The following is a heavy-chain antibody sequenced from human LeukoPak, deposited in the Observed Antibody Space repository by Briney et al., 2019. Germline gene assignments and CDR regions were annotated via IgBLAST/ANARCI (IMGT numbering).Heavy chain of an antibody. Sequence: ASVTVSCTASGGTFSSYAISWVRQAPGQGLEWMGRIIPILGIANYAQKFQGRVTITADKSTSTAYMELSSLRSEDTAVYYCARGTLGGYYYGMDVWGQGTTVTVSS. CDR3: ARGTLGGYYYGMDV. D-gene: IGHD3-16*01. CDR1: GGTFSSYA. J-gene: IGHJ6*02. CDR2: IIPILGIA. V-gene: IGHV1-69*04.